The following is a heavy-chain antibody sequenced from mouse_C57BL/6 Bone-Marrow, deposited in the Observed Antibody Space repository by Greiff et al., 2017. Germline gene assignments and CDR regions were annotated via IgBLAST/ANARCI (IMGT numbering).Heavy chain of an antibody. CDR2: IHPNSGST. V-gene: IGHV1-64*01. J-gene: IGHJ2*01. Sequence: VQLQQPGAELVKPGASVELSCKASGYTFTSYWMHWVKQRPGQGLEWIGMIHPNSGSTNYNEKFKSKATLTVDKSSSTAYMQLSRLTSEDSAVYYCAREGYGHFDYWGKGTTLTVSS. CDR1: GYTFTSYW. CDR3: AREGYGHFDY. D-gene: IGHD1-1*02.